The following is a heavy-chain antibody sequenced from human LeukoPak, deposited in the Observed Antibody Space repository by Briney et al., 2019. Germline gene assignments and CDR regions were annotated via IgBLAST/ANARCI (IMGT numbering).Heavy chain of an antibody. CDR3: ARFNIAVAGTYYYYYMDV. CDR2: ISGYNGNT. D-gene: IGHD6-19*01. V-gene: IGHV1-18*01. Sequence: GASVKVSCKASGYTFTSYGISWVRQAPGQGLEWMGWISGYNGNTNYAQKLQGRVTMTTDTSTSTAYMELSSLRSEDTAVYYCARFNIAVAGTYYYYYMDVWGKGTTVTVSS. CDR1: GYTFTSYG. J-gene: IGHJ6*03.